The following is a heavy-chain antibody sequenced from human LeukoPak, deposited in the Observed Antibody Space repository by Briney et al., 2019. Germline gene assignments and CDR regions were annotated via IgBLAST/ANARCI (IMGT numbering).Heavy chain of an antibody. D-gene: IGHD3-10*01. CDR1: GFTFSNAW. V-gene: IGHV3-21*01. CDR3: ARDGLFRGKVIDY. J-gene: IGHJ4*02. Sequence: PGGSLRLSCAASGFTFSNAWMNWVRQAPGRGRGWVSSISSSSSYIYYADSVKGRFTISRDNAKNSLYLQMNSLRAEDTAVYYCARDGLFRGKVIDYWGQGTLVTVSS. CDR2: ISSSSSYI.